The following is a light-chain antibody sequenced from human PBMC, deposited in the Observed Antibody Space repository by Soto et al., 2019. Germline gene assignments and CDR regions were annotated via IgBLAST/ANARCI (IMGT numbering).Light chain of an antibody. CDR1: SSDVGGYNY. CDR2: EVN. Sequence: QSALTQPASVSGSPGQSITISCTGTSSDVGGYNYVSWYQQHPGKAPQLMIYEVNNRPSGVSNRFSGSKSGNTASLSISGLQAEDEADYYCMSYTTSDTWVFGGGTKVTVL. CDR3: MSYTTSDTWV. J-gene: IGLJ3*02. V-gene: IGLV2-14*01.